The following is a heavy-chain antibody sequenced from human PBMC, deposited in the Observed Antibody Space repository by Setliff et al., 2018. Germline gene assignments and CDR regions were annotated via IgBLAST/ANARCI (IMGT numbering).Heavy chain of an antibody. D-gene: IGHD2-21*02. CDR1: GGSISSYY. V-gene: IGHV4-59*12. Sequence: KPSETLSLTCTVSGGSISSYYWSWIRQPPGKGLEWVGNIGHTGSINYNPSLKSRLTISRDTSKNQVSLKLNSVTATDTAVYYCARDLGHGGDSDYWGQGILVTVSS. J-gene: IGHJ4*02. CDR3: ARDLGHGGDSDY. CDR2: IGHTGSI.